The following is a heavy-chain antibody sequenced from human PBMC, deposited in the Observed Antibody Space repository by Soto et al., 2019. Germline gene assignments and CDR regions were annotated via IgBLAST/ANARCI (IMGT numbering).Heavy chain of an antibody. V-gene: IGHV1-8*01. CDR3: ARGYCRGGSCPRSRQFDY. CDR2: MNPKSGNT. J-gene: IGHJ4*02. Sequence: QVQLVQSGAEVKKPGASVKVSCKTSGYTFTSEDINWVRQAPGQGLEWMGWMNPKSGNTDYAQKFQGRVTMTSDTSTDTVYMEMSSLRSEDTAVYYCARGYCRGGSCPRSRQFDYWGQGTLVSVSS. CDR1: GYTFTSED. D-gene: IGHD2-15*01.